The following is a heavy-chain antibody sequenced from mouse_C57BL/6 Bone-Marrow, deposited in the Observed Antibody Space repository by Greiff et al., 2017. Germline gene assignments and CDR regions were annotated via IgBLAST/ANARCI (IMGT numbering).Heavy chain of an antibody. CDR2: ISDGGSYT. D-gene: IGHD2-5*01. J-gene: IGHJ3*01. CDR3: ARPSYYSNWWVAWFAY. V-gene: IGHV5-4*01. Sequence: EVQRVESGGDLVKPGGSLKLSCAASGFTFSSYAMSWVRQTPEKRLEWVATISDGGSYTYYPDNVKGRFTISRDNAKNNLYLQMSHLKSEDTSMYYCARPSYYSNWWVAWFAYWGQGTLVTVSA. CDR1: GFTFSSYA.